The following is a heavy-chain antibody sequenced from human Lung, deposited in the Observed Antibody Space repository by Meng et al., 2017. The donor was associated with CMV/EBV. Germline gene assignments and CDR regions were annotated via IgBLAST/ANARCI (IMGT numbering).Heavy chain of an antibody. J-gene: IGHJ4*02. CDR3: ARDVGTGAAGY. D-gene: IGHD1-1*01. V-gene: IGHV1-2*02. CDR1: GYTFTDYY. Sequence: APVXVSCKASGYTFTDYYIHWVRQAPGQGLEWMGWINPNSGGTNYAQKFQGRVTMTTDTSIRTIYMELNRLTSDDTAKFYCARDVGTGAAGYWGQGTLVTVSS. CDR2: INPNSGGT.